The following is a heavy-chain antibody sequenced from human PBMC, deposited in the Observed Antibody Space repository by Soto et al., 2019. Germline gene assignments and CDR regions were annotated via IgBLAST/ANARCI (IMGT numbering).Heavy chain of an antibody. Sequence: QVQLQESGPGLVKPSQTLSLTCTVSGGSISSGGYYWSWIRQHPGKGLEWIGYIYYSGSTYYNPSLKSRVTISVDTSKNHFSLKLSSVTAADTAVYYCARSIVVVVAATNWFDPWGQGTLVTVSS. D-gene: IGHD2-15*01. CDR2: IYYSGST. J-gene: IGHJ5*02. CDR3: ARSIVVVVAATNWFDP. CDR1: GGSISSGGYY. V-gene: IGHV4-31*03.